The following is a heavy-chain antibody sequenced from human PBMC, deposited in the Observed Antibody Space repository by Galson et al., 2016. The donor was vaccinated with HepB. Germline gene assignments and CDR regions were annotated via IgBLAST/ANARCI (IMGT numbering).Heavy chain of an antibody. J-gene: IGHJ4*02. D-gene: IGHD4-11*01. V-gene: IGHV3-7*05. Sequence: SLRLSCAASGFTFSYYWMSWVRQAPGIGQERVVNTNADGSEGDYVDSVRVRFTIFRVNANNSMYLQMNSLRVEDTAVYYCARDDYRVFGHWGQGSLVTVSS. CDR2: TNADGSEG. CDR1: GFTFSYYW. CDR3: ARDDYRVFGH.